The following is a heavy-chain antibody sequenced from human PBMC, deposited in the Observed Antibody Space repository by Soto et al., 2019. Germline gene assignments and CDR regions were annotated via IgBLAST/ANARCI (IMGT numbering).Heavy chain of an antibody. CDR1: GFTLSDHY. V-gene: IGHV3-72*01. D-gene: IGHD3-10*01. CDR2: TRNKANSYTT. Sequence: EVQLVESGGGLVQPGRSLRLSCAGSGFTLSDHYMDWVRQAPGKGLEWVGRTRNKANSYTTEYAESVKGRCTVSSDASLNSVYLQMNSLKTEDTAVYYCVRTSHYGSGSWNFDSWGQGTLVTVSS. J-gene: IGHJ4*02. CDR3: VRTSHYGSGSWNFDS.